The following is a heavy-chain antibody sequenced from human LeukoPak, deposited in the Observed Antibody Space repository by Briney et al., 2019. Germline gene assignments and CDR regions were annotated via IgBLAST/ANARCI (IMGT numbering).Heavy chain of an antibody. V-gene: IGHV3-21*01. J-gene: IGHJ4*02. CDR3: ARDLNLGTSDSY. Sequence: PGGSLRLSCAASGFTFSSYSMNWVRQAPGKGLEWVSSISSSSSYIYYADSVKGRFTISRDNSKDTLSLEMNNLRPEGTAVYYCARDLNLGTSDSYWGQGTLVTVSS. D-gene: IGHD3/OR15-3a*01. CDR1: GFTFSSYS. CDR2: ISSSSSYI.